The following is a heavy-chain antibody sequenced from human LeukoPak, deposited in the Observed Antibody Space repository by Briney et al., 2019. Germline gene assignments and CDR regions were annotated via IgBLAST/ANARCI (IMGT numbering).Heavy chain of an antibody. CDR2: ISGSGGST. Sequence: SGGSLRLSCAAPGFTFSSYSMNWVRQAPGKGLEWVSAISGSGGSTYYADSVKGRFTISRDNSKNTLYLQMNSLRAEDTAVYYCAKDQAWFGEFVDAFDIWGQGTMVTVSS. J-gene: IGHJ3*02. D-gene: IGHD3-10*01. V-gene: IGHV3-23*01. CDR1: GFTFSSYS. CDR3: AKDQAWFGEFVDAFDI.